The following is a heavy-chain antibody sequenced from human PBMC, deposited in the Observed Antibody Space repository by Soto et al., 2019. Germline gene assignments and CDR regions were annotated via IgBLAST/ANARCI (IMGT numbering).Heavy chain of an antibody. CDR1: GDTFTNYD. CDR2: LSPATGKTKT. CDR3: ASGGTDNYDVGSEPRGDWLAS. Sequence: QVQLLQSGADVKRPGASVQVSCSASGDTFTNYDVSWVRQAAGQGLEWMGWLSPATGKTKTTYLPQIRDRVSMKWGTSVAKAYLEVLERTSDETAVYYWASGGTDNYDVGSEPRGDWLASWGQGTLVTVSS. V-gene: IGHV1-8*01. J-gene: IGHJ5*01. D-gene: IGHD3-3*01.